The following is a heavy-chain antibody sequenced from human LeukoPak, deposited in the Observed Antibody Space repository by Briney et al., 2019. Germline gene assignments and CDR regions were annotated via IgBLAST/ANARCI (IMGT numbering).Heavy chain of an antibody. CDR2: ISSSGKA. Sequence: PSETLSRTCAVSGGSITTADFDWAWIRQPPGQGFEWIATISSSGKAYYYPSRMSRVTISVDTSKNQFSLDVTCVTAADTGLFYCARFKGGTGFDYWGRGILVIVS. D-gene: IGHD1-26*01. V-gene: IGHV4-39*01. CDR1: GGSITTADFD. CDR3: ARFKGGTGFDY. J-gene: IGHJ4*02.